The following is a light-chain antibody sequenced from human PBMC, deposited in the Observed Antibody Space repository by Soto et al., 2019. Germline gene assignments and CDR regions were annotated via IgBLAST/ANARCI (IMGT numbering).Light chain of an antibody. CDR3: SSYTSSSTNV. CDR1: SSVVGGYDY. J-gene: IGLJ1*01. V-gene: IGLV2-14*03. Sequence: QSVLTQPASVSGSPGQSIAISCTGTSSVVGGYDYVSWYQQLPGKAPKLMIYDVNNRPSGASNRFSGSKSGNTASLTISGLQAEDEADSYCSSYTSSSTNVFGTGTKVTVL. CDR2: DVN.